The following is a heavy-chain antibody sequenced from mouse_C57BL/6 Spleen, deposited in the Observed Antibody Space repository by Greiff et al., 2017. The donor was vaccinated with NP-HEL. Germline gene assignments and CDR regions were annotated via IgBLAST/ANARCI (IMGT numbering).Heavy chain of an antibody. D-gene: IGHD2-1*01. CDR3: ARGKDYGNYVRMDY. CDR1: GYTFTSYW. CDR2: IDPSDSYT. J-gene: IGHJ4*01. Sequence: QVQLQQSGAELVMPGASVKLSCKASGYTFTSYWMHWVKQRPGQGLEWIGEIDPSDSYTNYNQKFKGKSTLTVDKSSSTAYMQLSSLTSEDSAVYYCARGKDYGNYVRMDYWGQGTSVTVSS. V-gene: IGHV1-69*01.